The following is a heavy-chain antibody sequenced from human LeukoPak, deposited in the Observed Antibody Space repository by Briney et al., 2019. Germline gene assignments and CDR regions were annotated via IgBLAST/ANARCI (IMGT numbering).Heavy chain of an antibody. CDR1: GFTFGDYA. V-gene: IGHV3-49*04. CDR2: IRSKAYGGTT. CDR3: TRATGSSTLFDY. Sequence: GGSLRLSCTASGFTFGDYAMSWVRQAPGKGLEWVGFIRSKAYGGTTEYAASVKGRFTISRDDSKSIAYLQMNSLKTEDTAVYYCTRATGSSTLFDYWGQGTLVTVSS. J-gene: IGHJ4*02. D-gene: IGHD6-6*01.